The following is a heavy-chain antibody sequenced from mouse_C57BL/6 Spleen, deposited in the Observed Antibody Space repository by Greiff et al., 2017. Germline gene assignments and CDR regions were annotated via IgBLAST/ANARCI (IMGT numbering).Heavy chain of an antibody. J-gene: IGHJ2*01. CDR3: VPYYYGSSYFDD. D-gene: IGHD1-1*01. Sequence: QVQLQQPGAELVKPGASVKLSCKASGYTFTSYWMHWVKQRPGQGLEWIGMIPPNSGSTNYNEKFKSKATLTVDKSSSTAYMQLSSLTSEDSAVYYCVPYYYGSSYFDDWGQGTTRTVSS. CDR1: GYTFTSYW. CDR2: IPPNSGST. V-gene: IGHV1-64*01.